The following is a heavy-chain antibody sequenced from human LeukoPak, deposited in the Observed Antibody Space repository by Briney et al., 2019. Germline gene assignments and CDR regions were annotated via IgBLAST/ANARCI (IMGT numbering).Heavy chain of an antibody. CDR1: GFTFSNYA. J-gene: IGHJ4*02. CDR2: IDGSGDNT. Sequence: GGSLRLSCAASGFTFSNYAMSWVRQAPGKGLEWVSAIDGSGDNTDHADSVKGRFSISRDNSRNTLYLRMNSLRAEDTAVYHCAKHDYGVFKDFDYWGQGTLVTVSS. V-gene: IGHV3-23*01. D-gene: IGHD4-17*01. CDR3: AKHDYGVFKDFDY.